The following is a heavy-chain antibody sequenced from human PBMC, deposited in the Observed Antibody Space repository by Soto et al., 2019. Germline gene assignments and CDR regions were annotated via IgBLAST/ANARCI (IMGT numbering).Heavy chain of an antibody. CDR2: ISWDGGST. J-gene: IGHJ6*02. CDR3: AKDAVSCNNRVRYPAYYYGMDV. CDR1: GFTFDDYT. V-gene: IGHV3-43*01. Sequence: GGSLRLSCAASGFTFDDYTMHWVRQAPGKGLEWVSLISWDGGSTYYADSVKGRFTISRDNSKNSLYLQMNSLRTEDTALYYCAKDAVSCNNRVRYPAYYYGMDVWGQGTTVTVSS. D-gene: IGHD2-8*01.